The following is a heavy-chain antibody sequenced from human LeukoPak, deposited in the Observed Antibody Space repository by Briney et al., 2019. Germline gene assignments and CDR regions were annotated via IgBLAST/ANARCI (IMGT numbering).Heavy chain of an antibody. J-gene: IGHJ4*02. V-gene: IGHV4-39*07. Sequence: KASETLSLTCTVSGGSISSSSYYWGWIRQPPGKGLEWIGSIYYSGSTYYNPSLKSRVTISLDRSKNQFSLKLSSLTAADTAVYYCARGSFFDYWGQGTLVTVSS. CDR1: GGSISSSSYY. D-gene: IGHD3-16*02. CDR3: ARGSFFDY. CDR2: IYYSGST.